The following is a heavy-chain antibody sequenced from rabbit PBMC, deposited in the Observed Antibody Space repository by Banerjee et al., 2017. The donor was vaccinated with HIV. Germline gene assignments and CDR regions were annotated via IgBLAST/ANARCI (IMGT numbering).Heavy chain of an antibody. V-gene: IGHV1S40*01. J-gene: IGHJ3*01. Sequence: QSLEESGGDLVKPGGSLTLTCKASGFSLSSGYDMCWVRQAPGKGLEWIGYVYTGSGVTWYADWVNGRFTISKTSSTTVTLQMTSLTAADTATYFCARDLAGVIGWNFGLWGQGTLVTVS. CDR1: GFSLSSGYD. CDR3: ARDLAGVIGWNFGL. D-gene: IGHD4-1*01. CDR2: VYTGSGVT.